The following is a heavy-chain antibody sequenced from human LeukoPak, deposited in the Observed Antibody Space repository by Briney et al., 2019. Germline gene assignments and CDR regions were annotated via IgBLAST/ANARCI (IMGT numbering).Heavy chain of an antibody. CDR1: GKSLTRVS. V-gene: IGHV1-24*01. J-gene: IGHJ4*02. Sequence: ASVKVSCKVSGKSLTRVSINWVRQSPGKGLEWMGGLDPRHSGKLYAQKSQGRVTMTENASTDTASMVLNTMTSEDTAVYYCATATIIWGSYRSLLDIWGQGTRVIVSS. D-gene: IGHD3-16*02. CDR2: LDPRHSGK. CDR3: ATATIIWGSYRSLLDI.